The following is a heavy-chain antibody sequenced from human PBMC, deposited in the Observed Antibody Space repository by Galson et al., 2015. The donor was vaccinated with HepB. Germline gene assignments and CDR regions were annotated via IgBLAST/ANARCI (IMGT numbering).Heavy chain of an antibody. V-gene: IGHV1-69*13. CDR3: ARDLTGGYSNYGLWDYYCYMDV. J-gene: IGHJ6*03. CDR1: GGTFSSYA. D-gene: IGHD4-11*01. Sequence: SVKVSCKASGGTFSSYAISWVRQAPGQGLEWMGGIIPIFGTANYAQKFQGRVTITADESTSTAYMELSSLRSEDTAVYYCARDLTGGYSNYGLWDYYCYMDVWGKGTTVTVSS. CDR2: IIPIFGTA.